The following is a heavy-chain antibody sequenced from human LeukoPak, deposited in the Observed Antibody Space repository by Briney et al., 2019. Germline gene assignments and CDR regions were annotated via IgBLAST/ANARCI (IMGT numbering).Heavy chain of an antibody. J-gene: IGHJ4*02. D-gene: IGHD3-10*01. CDR2: IYSGDNT. V-gene: IGHV3-66*01. Sequence: GSLRLSCAASGFTVSTNYMSWVRQAPGKGLEWVSVIYSGDNTYYADSVKGRFTISRDISKNTLYLQMNSLRAEDTAVYYCAKEQARITMVRGYFDYWGQGTLVTVSS. CDR1: GFTVSTNY. CDR3: AKEQARITMVRGYFDY.